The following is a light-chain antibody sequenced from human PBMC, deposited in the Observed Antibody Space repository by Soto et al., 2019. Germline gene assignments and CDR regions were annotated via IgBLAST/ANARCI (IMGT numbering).Light chain of an antibody. Sequence: DIQMTQSPSSLSASVGDRVTITCRASQGIRNALGWYQQKPGKAPKRLIYAASSLQCGVPSRFSGSGSGTEFTLTSSSLQPKDFATYYCLLHHTYPPYTLAQGTKLEI. CDR2: AAS. CDR3: LLHHTYPPYT. J-gene: IGKJ2*01. V-gene: IGKV1-17*01. CDR1: QGIRNA.